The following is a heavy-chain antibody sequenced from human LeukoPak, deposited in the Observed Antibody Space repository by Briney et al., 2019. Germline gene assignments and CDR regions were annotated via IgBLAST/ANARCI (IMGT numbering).Heavy chain of an antibody. Sequence: PSETLSLTCAVSGGSISSGGYSWSWIRQPPEKGLEWIGYIYYSGSTTYNPSLKSRVTISVDTSKNQFSLKLSPVTAADTAVYYCARETSSGTGYYFDYWGQGTLVTVSS. CDR1: GGSISSGGYS. V-gene: IGHV4-61*08. J-gene: IGHJ4*02. CDR3: ARETSSGTGYYFDY. D-gene: IGHD3-22*01. CDR2: IYYSGST.